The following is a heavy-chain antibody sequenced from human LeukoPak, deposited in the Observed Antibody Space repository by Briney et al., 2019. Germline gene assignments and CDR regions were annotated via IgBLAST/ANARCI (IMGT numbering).Heavy chain of an antibody. V-gene: IGHV4-30-2*01. J-gene: IGHJ4*02. D-gene: IGHD5-12*01. CDR2: IYHSGST. Sequence: SSQTLSLTCAVSGGSISSGGYSWSWIRQPPGKGLEWIGYIYHSGSTYYNPSLKSRVTISVDTSKNQFSLNLSSLTAADTAVYYCARGGGFDMGGYYFDFWGQGTLVTVSS. CDR1: GGSISSGGYS. CDR3: ARGGGFDMGGYYFDF.